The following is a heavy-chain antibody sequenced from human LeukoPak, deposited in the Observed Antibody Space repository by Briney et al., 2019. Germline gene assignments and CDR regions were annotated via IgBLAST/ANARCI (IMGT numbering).Heavy chain of an antibody. CDR3: ARDRTYYYDSRAAAFDI. D-gene: IGHD3-22*01. Sequence: SETLSLTCAVSGGSISSSNWWSWVRQPPGKGLEWIGEIYHSGSTNYNPSLKSRVTISVDKSKNQFSLKLSSVTAADTAVYYCARDRTYYYDSRAAAFDIWGQGTMVTVSS. J-gene: IGHJ3*02. CDR2: IYHSGST. V-gene: IGHV4-4*02. CDR1: GGSISSSNW.